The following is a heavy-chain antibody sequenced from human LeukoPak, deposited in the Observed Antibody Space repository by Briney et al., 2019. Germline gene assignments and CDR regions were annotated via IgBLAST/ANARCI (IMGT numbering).Heavy chain of an antibody. V-gene: IGHV3-49*04. CDR3: TGLYYFDASAFGY. CDR1: GFTFRDYA. CDR2: IRSKAYGGTT. D-gene: IGHD3-22*01. Sequence: PGRSLRLSCTASGFTFRDYAMSWVRQAPGKGLECVGFIRSKAYGGTTEYAASVKGRFTISRDDSKSIAYLQMNSLKTEDTAVYYCTGLYYFDASAFGYLGQGTLVTVSS. J-gene: IGHJ4*02.